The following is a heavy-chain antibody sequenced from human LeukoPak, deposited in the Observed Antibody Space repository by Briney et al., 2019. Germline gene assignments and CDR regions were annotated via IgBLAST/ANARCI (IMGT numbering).Heavy chain of an antibody. CDR1: GYTFTGYY. V-gene: IGHV1-2*02. Sequence: GASVKVSCKASGYTFTGYYMHWVRQAPGQGLEWMGWINPNSGGTNYAQKFQGRVTMTRDTSISTAYMELSRLRSDDTAVYYCARDALRGGQWLVKNYYYYYMDVWGKGTTVTVSS. CDR2: INPNSGGT. D-gene: IGHD6-19*01. J-gene: IGHJ6*03. CDR3: ARDALRGGQWLVKNYYYYYMDV.